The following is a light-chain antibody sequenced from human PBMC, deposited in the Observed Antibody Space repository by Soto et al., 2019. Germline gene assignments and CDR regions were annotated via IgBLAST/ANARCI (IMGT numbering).Light chain of an antibody. Sequence: EIVLTQSPDTLSLFPGERATLSCRASQGVSSTYLAWYQQKLGQAPRLLIFGASSRATGIPDRFSGSGSGTDFTLTISRLEPEDFAVYYCQQYGSSRWTFGQGTKVDIK. CDR1: QGVSSTY. V-gene: IGKV3-20*01. CDR2: GAS. CDR3: QQYGSSRWT. J-gene: IGKJ1*01.